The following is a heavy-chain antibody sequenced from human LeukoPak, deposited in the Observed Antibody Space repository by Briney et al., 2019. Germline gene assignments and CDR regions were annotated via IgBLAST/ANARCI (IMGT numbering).Heavy chain of an antibody. D-gene: IGHD6-25*01. CDR2: IWYDGSNK. CDR1: GFTFSSYG. J-gene: IGHJ4*02. CDR3: ARESSGFSV. Sequence: PGGSLRLSCAASGFTFSSYGMYWVRQAPGKGLEWVAVIWYDGSNKYYADSVKGRFTISKDNSKNTLYLQMNSLRAEDTAVYYCARESSGFSVWGQGTLVTVSS. V-gene: IGHV3-33*01.